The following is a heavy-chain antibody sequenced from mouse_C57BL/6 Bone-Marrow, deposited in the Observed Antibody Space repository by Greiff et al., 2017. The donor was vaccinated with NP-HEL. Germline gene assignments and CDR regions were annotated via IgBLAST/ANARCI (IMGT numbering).Heavy chain of an antibody. CDR3: ARRYRGLYYYAMDY. V-gene: IGHV5-17*01. Sequence: DVKLVESGGGLVKPGGSLKLSCAASGFTFSDYGMHWVRQAPEKGLEWVAYISSGSSTIYYADTVKGRFTISRDNAKNTLFLQMTSLRSEDTAMYYCARRYRGLYYYAMDYLGQGTSVTVSS. CDR1: GFTFSDYG. J-gene: IGHJ4*01. D-gene: IGHD2-12*01. CDR2: ISSGSSTI.